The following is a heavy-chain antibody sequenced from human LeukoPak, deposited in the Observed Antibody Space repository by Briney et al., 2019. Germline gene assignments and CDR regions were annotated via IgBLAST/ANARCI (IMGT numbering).Heavy chain of an antibody. CDR2: INPNSGGT. CDR1: GYTFTGYC. Sequence: ASVKVSCKASGYTFTGYCIHRVRQAPGQGLEWMGRINPNSGGTNYAQKFQGRVTMTRDTSISTAYMELSSLRSDDTAVYYCARDRYYASGSYNWFDPWGQGTLVTVSS. CDR3: ARDRYYASGSYNWFDP. V-gene: IGHV1-2*02. D-gene: IGHD3-10*01. J-gene: IGHJ5*02.